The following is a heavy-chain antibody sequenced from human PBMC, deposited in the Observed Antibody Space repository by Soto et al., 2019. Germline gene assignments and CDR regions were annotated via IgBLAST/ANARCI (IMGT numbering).Heavy chain of an antibody. Sequence: GGSLRLSCAASGFTFSSYAVSWVRQAPGKGLEWVSAISGSGGSTYYADSVKGRFTISRDNSKNTLYLQMNSLRAEDTAVYYCAKGYRIAVAGTGFDYWGQGTLVTVSS. CDR1: GFTFSSYA. V-gene: IGHV3-23*01. D-gene: IGHD6-19*01. CDR3: AKGYRIAVAGTGFDY. CDR2: ISGSGGST. J-gene: IGHJ4*02.